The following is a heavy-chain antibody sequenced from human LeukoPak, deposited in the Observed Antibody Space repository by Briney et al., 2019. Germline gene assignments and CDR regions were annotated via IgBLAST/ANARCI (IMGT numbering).Heavy chain of an antibody. CDR1: GFRFSLHG. D-gene: IGHD2-21*02. CDR3: AKSLPYQVYCSGDCPYLFDH. J-gene: IGHJ4*02. CDR2: IRGRGAQT. Sequence: GGSLSLSCASSGFRFSLHGLSWLRQPPGKGLEGFSAIRGRGAQTFYADSVKGRFTISRDNPKNTLYLQMNSLRAEDAAVYYCAKSLPYQVYCSGDCPYLFDHWGQGTLVTVSS. V-gene: IGHV3-23*01.